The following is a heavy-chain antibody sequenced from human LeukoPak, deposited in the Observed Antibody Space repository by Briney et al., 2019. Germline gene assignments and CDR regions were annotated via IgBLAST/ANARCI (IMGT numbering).Heavy chain of an antibody. CDR1: GYTFTGYY. CDR3: ARGVAGSYNDY. V-gene: IGHV1-2*04. J-gene: IGHJ4*02. D-gene: IGHD6-19*01. Sequence: ASVRVSCKASGYTFTGYYMHWVRQAPGQGLEGMGWINPNSGGTNYAQKFQGWVTMTRDTSISTAYMELSRLRSDDTAVYYCARGVAGSYNDYWGQGTLVTVSS. CDR2: INPNSGGT.